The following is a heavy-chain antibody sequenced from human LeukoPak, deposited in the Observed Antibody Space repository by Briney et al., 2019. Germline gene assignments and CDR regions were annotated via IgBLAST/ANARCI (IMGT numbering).Heavy chain of an antibody. CDR3: ARVGDAYRRYFDY. V-gene: IGHV4-39*07. Sequence: SETLSLTCTVSGGSISSSSYYWGWIRQPPGKGLEWIGSIYYSGSTNYNPSLKSRVSFSVDTSRNQFSLKLSSVTAADTAVYYCARVGDAYRRYFDYWGQGTLVTVSS. D-gene: IGHD5-24*01. J-gene: IGHJ4*02. CDR1: GGSISSSSYY. CDR2: IYYSGST.